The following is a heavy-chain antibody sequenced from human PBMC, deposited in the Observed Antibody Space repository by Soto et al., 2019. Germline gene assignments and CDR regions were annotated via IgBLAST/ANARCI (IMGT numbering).Heavy chain of an antibody. CDR1: RGSSSSSNW. CDR3: ARESYNESNVGYFDL. V-gene: IGHV4-4*02. CDR2: MYHTGIT. J-gene: IGHJ2*01. Sequence: QVQLQESGPVLVKPSWTLALTCAVSRGSSSSSNWWSWVRQSPGKGLEWIGAMYHTGITNYSPSLKRRVTMSVEKSTNQFALKLSSVTDADTAVYYCARESYNESNVGYFDLGGRGTLVSVSS. D-gene: IGHD1-1*01.